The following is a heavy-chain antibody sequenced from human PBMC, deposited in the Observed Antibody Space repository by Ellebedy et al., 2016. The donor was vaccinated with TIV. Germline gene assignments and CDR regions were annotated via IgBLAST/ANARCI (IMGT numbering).Heavy chain of an antibody. CDR3: ERVGWDLGAASDV. CDR2: IGHDGSNK. D-gene: IGHD1-26*01. Sequence: GESLKISCTASGLTFSTHNLHWVRHAPGTGLEWVAVIGHDGSNKYYAASLEGRFTISRDNSKNKLYLQMNSLRPDDTAVYYCERVGWDLGAASDVWGHGTMVTVSS. J-gene: IGHJ3*01. CDR1: GLTFSTHN. V-gene: IGHV3-33*01.